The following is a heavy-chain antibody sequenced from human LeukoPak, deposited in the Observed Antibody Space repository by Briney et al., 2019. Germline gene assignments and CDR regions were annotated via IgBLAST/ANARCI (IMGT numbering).Heavy chain of an antibody. CDR2: IWYDGSNK. D-gene: IGHD3-10*01. CDR1: GFTFSSYG. CDR3: AKLGLYGSGSYWDY. J-gene: IGHJ4*02. V-gene: IGHV3-33*06. Sequence: PGGSLRLSCAASGFTFSSYGLHWGRQAPGKGLEWVAVIWYDGSNKYYADSVKGRFTISRDNSKNTLYLQMNSLRAEDTAVYYCAKLGLYGSGSYWDYWGQGTLVTVSS.